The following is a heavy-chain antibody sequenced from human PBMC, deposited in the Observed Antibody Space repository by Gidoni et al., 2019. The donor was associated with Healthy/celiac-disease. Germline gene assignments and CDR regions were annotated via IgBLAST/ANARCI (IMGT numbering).Heavy chain of an antibody. Sequence: EVQLVESGGGLVKPGGSLRLSCAASGFTFSSYSMNWVRQAPGKGLEWVSSISSSSSYIYYADSVKGRFTISRDNAKNSLYLQMNSLRAEDTAVYYCARESRNSWYFDLWGRGTLVTVSS. J-gene: IGHJ2*01. D-gene: IGHD6-13*01. CDR3: ARESRNSWYFDL. CDR1: GFTFSSYS. V-gene: IGHV3-21*01. CDR2: ISSSSSYI.